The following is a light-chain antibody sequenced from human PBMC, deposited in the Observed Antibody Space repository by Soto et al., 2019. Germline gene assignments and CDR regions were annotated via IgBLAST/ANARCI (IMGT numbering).Light chain of an antibody. Sequence: DTQMTQSPSAMSASVGDRVTITCWASRDITNYVAWFQQKPGQVPKRLIYAASSLQRGVPSRFSGSGSGTEFTLTISSLQPEDFATYYCLQHNTYPHTFGQGTKLEIK. CDR1: RDITNY. CDR3: LQHNTYPHT. J-gene: IGKJ2*01. V-gene: IGKV1-17*03. CDR2: AAS.